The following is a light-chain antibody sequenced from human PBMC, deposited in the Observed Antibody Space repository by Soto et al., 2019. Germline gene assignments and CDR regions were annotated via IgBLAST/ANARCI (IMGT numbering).Light chain of an antibody. V-gene: IGKV3-15*01. CDR3: QQYKNWPPLT. J-gene: IGKJ4*01. CDR2: GAF. CDR1: QSVSYN. Sequence: EIVMTQSPATLSVSPGETATLSCRASQSVSYNLAWYQQKPGQGPRLLSYGAFTRATGIPARFSGSGSGTDFTLTISSLQSEDFAVYYCQQYKNWPPLTFGRGTKVEIK.